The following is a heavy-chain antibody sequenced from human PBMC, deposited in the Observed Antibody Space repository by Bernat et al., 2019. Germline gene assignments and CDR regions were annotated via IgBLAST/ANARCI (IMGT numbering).Heavy chain of an antibody. CDR3: TTEEWD. CDR1: GFTFNDAW. V-gene: IGHV3-15*01. Sequence: EVQLVESGVGLVKPGGSLRLSCAASGFTFNDAWMSWVRQAPGKGLQWVGRIKSETHGGTTDYPAPVKGRFTISRDDSKNTLYLQMASVKTEDTAGYYCTTEEWDWGQGTLVTVSS. J-gene: IGHJ1*01. D-gene: IGHD3-3*01. CDR2: IKSETHGGTT.